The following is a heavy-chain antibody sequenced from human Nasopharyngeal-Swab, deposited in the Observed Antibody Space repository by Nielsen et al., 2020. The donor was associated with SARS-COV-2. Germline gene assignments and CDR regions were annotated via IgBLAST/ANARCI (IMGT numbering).Heavy chain of an antibody. J-gene: IGHJ5*02. Sequence: ASVKVSCKGSGYIFTDYYIHWVRQAPGQGLEWMGWINPNSGNTDYTQKFQGRVTMTRDTSISTVYMELSGLRSDDTAIYYCARGDRISSSPRGWFGPWGQGTLVTVSP. CDR3: ARGDRISSSPRGWFGP. CDR1: GYIFTDYY. D-gene: IGHD3-3*02. V-gene: IGHV1-2*02. CDR2: INPNSGNT.